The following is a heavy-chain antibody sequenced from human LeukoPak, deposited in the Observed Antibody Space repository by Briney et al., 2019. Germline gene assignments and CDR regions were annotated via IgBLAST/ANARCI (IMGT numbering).Heavy chain of an antibody. Sequence: PSETLSLTCTVSGGSISSSSYYWGWIRQPPGKGLEWIGSIYYSGSTYYNPSLKSRVTISVDTSKNQFSLKLSSVTAADTAVYYCARHDSSGMREIAAAGRRSWFDPWGQGTLVTVSS. V-gene: IGHV4-39*01. CDR1: GGSISSSSYY. CDR3: ARHDSSGMREIAAAGRRSWFDP. D-gene: IGHD6-13*01. CDR2: IYYSGST. J-gene: IGHJ5*02.